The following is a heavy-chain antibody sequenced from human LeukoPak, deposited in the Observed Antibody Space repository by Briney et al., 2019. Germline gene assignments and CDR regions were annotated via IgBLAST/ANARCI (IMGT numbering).Heavy chain of an antibody. J-gene: IGHJ6*03. V-gene: IGHV3-30*02. D-gene: IGHD6-13*01. CDR3: ASQGAQQLAPYYYYYMDV. CDR2: IRYDGNDK. Sequence: GGSLRLSCAASGFTFSSYGMHWVRQAPGKGLEWVAFIRYDGNDKYYADSVKGRFTISRHNSKNTLYLQMSSLKTEDTAVYYCASQGAQQLAPYYYYYMDVWGKGTTVTVSS. CDR1: GFTFSSYG.